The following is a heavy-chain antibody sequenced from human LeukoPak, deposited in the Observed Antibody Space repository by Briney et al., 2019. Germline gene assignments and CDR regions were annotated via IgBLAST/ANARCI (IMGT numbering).Heavy chain of an antibody. V-gene: IGHV4-34*01. J-gene: IGHJ4*02. CDR3: ARLGYSSSWYTSFDY. D-gene: IGHD6-13*01. CDR1: GGSFSGYY. Sequence: SETLSLTCAVYGGSFSGYYWSWIRQPPGKGLEWIGEINHSGSTNYNPSLKSRVTISVDTSKNQFSLKLSSVTAADTAVYYCARLGYSSSWYTSFDYWGQGTLVTVSS. CDR2: INHSGST.